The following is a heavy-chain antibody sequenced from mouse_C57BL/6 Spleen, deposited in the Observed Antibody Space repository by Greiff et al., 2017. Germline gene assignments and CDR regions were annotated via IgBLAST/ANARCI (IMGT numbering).Heavy chain of an antibody. CDR2: IDPSDSYT. V-gene: IGHV1-50*01. Sequence: QVQLQQPGAELVKPGASVKLSCKASGYTFTSYWMQWVKQRPGQGLEWIGEIDPSDSYTNYNQKFKGKATLTVDTSSSTAYMQLSSLTSEDSAVYYCARGGIDGYQYYFDYWGQGTTLTVSS. D-gene: IGHD2-3*01. J-gene: IGHJ2*01. CDR1: GYTFTSYW. CDR3: ARGGIDGYQYYFDY.